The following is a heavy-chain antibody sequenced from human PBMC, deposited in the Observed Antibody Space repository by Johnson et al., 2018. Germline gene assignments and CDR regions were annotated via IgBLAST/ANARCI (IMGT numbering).Heavy chain of an antibody. V-gene: IGHV3-30*18. J-gene: IGHJ6*02. D-gene: IGHD4-17*01. Sequence: QVQLVQSGGGVVQPGRSLRLSCAASGFTFSSYGMHWVRQAPGKGLEWLAFISYDGSNKYYADSVNGRFTISRDNSKNTLYLQMNSLRAEETGVYDCAKEAPDGDLAGGMDVWGQGTTVTVSS. CDR2: ISYDGSNK. CDR3: AKEAPDGDLAGGMDV. CDR1: GFTFSSYG.